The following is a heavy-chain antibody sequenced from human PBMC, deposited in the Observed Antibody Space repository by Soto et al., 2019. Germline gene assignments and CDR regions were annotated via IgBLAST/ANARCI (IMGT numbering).Heavy chain of an antibody. Sequence: GGSLRLSCAASGFTFSSYWMSWVRQAPGKGLEWVANIKQDGSEKYYVDSVKGRFTISRDNAKNSLYLQMNSLRAEDTAVYYCARDEVLHGYDTRDFDYWGQGTLVTVSS. CDR1: GFTFSSYW. V-gene: IGHV3-7*01. CDR2: IKQDGSEK. CDR3: ARDEVLHGYDTRDFDY. D-gene: IGHD5-12*01. J-gene: IGHJ4*02.